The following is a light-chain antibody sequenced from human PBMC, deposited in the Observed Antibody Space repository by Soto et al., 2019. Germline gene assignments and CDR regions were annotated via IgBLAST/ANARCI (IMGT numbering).Light chain of an antibody. J-gene: IGKJ5*01. CDR1: QSVPRSY. CDR3: QQHGQWPIT. CDR2: GTS. Sequence: EIVLTQSPGTLSLSPVERATLSCMASQSVPRSYLAWYQQKPGQAPRLLIYGTSSRATGIPDRFSGSGSGTDFTLTISRLEPEDFATYYCQQHGQWPITFGQGTRLEIK. V-gene: IGKV3-20*01.